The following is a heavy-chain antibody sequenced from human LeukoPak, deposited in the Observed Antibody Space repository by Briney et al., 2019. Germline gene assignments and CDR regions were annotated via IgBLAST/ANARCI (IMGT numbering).Heavy chain of an antibody. D-gene: IGHD3-10*01. CDR2: ITVSGGRT. V-gene: IGHV3-23*01. CDR3: ARDRMGAIMYFDV. Sequence: PGGSLRLSCAASGLILSSYVMSWVRQAPGKGLEWVSTITVSGGRTYYADSVKGRFTISRDNSRDRLYLETNSLRAEDTAVYYCARDRMGAIMYFDVWGRGTLVTVSS. CDR1: GLILSSYV. J-gene: IGHJ2*01.